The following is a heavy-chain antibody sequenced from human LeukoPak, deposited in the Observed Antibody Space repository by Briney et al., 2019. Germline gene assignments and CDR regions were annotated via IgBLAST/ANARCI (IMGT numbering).Heavy chain of an antibody. D-gene: IGHD5-12*01. CDR1: GFTFSSYA. J-gene: IGHJ4*02. CDR3: ARGGKAGYDY. Sequence: GETLRLSCAASGFTFSSYAMHWVRQAPGKGLECVSAISSNGGSTYYANSVKGRFTISRDNSKNTLYLQMGSLRAEDMAVYYCARGGKAGYDYWGQGTLVTVSS. V-gene: IGHV3-64*01. CDR2: ISSNGGST.